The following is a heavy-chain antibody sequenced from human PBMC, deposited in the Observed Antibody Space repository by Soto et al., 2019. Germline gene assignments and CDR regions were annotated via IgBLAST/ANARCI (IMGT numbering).Heavy chain of an antibody. V-gene: IGHV4-59*12. J-gene: IGHJ4*02. CDR3: ARADYATGSYYPDY. D-gene: IGHD3-10*01. Sequence: SETLSLTCTVSGGSISSYYWSWIRQPPGKGLEWIGYIYNSGSTHYNPSLMSRITILVDTSKNQFSLELRSVTAADTAVYYCARADYATGSYYPDYWGQGTLVTVSS. CDR1: GGSISSYY. CDR2: IYNSGST.